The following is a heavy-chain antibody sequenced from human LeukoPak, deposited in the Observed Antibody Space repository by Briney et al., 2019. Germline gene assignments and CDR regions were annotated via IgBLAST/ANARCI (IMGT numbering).Heavy chain of an antibody. Sequence: GGSLRLSCAASGFTFSSYVMSWVRQAPGKGLEWVSAISGSGGSTYYADSVKGRFTISRDNAKNSLYLQMNSLRAEDTAVYYCGRAANTAAGTPTLAIDYWGPGTLVTVSS. CDR3: GRAANTAAGTPTLAIDY. J-gene: IGHJ4*02. D-gene: IGHD6-13*01. CDR1: GFTFSSYV. V-gene: IGHV3-23*01. CDR2: ISGSGGST.